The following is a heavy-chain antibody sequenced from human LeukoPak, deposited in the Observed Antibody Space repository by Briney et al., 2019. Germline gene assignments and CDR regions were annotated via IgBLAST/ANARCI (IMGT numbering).Heavy chain of an antibody. J-gene: IGHJ4*02. V-gene: IGHV3-33*01. Sequence: GGSLRLSCAASGFNFSSYGMHWVRQATGKGLEWVTSIWFDGSNIHYADSVKGRVIISRDNSKSALYLQMNSLRAEDTAIYYCARDSLPMAVTGPFDHWGQGALVTVSS. CDR1: GFNFSSYG. CDR3: ARDSLPMAVTGPFDH. D-gene: IGHD6-19*01. CDR2: IWFDGSNI.